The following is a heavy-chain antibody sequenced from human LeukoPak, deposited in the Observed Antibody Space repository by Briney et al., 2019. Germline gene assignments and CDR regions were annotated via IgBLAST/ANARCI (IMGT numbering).Heavy chain of an antibody. CDR3: ARTTPFLGSFDY. V-gene: IGHV1-46*01. D-gene: IGHD1-14*01. Sequence: EASVKVSCKASGYTFTSYYMHWVRQAPGQGLEWMGIINPSGGSTSYAQKFQGRVTMTRDTSTSTVYMELSSLRSEDTAVYYCARTTPFLGSFDYWGQGTLVTASS. CDR1: GYTFTSYY. CDR2: INPSGGST. J-gene: IGHJ4*02.